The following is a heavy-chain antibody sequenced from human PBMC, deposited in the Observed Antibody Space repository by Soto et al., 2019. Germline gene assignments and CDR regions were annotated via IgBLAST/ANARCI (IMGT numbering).Heavy chain of an antibody. J-gene: IGHJ3*02. V-gene: IGHV4-31*03. CDR3: SRGYYDILTGYSKPGAFDI. CDR1: GGSISSGGYY. CDR2: IYYSGST. Sequence: PSETLSLTCTVSGGSISSGGYYWSWIRQHPGKGLEWIGYIYYSGSTYYNPSLKSRVTISVDTSKNQFSLKLSSVTAADTAVYYCSRGYYDILTGYSKPGAFDIWGQGTMVTVSS. D-gene: IGHD3-9*01.